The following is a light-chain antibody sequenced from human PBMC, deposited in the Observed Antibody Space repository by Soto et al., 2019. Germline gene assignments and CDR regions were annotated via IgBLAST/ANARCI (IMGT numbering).Light chain of an antibody. CDR2: SNN. CDR1: SSNIGSKT. J-gene: IGLJ2*01. Sequence: QSVLTQPPSASGTPGQRVTISCSGSSSNIGSKTVNWYQQLPGTAPKLLIYSNNQRPSGVPDRFSGSKSGTSASLAISGLQSEDDADYYCAARDDSLNGVVFGGGTKLTVL. CDR3: AARDDSLNGVV. V-gene: IGLV1-44*01.